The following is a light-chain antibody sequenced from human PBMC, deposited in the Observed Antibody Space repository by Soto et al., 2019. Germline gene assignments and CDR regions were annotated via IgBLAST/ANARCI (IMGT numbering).Light chain of an antibody. CDR3: QQYNSFPT. Sequence: DIQMTQSPSTLSASVGDRVTITCRASQSISSWLAWYQQKPGKPPKLLIYKASSLETGVTSRFSGSGSGTEFTLIISSLQPDDFATYYCQQYNSFPTFGQGTKVEIK. V-gene: IGKV1-5*03. CDR2: KAS. J-gene: IGKJ1*01. CDR1: QSISSW.